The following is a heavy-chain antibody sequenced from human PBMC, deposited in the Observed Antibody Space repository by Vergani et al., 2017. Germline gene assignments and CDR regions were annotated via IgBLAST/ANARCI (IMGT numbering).Heavy chain of an antibody. J-gene: IGHJ3*02. CDR3: ARNPYCGGDCYSDAFDI. Sequence: QVQLQESGPGLVKPSQTLSLTCSVSGVSVSSTAFYWNWIRQPAGKGLEWIGRIYGSGNINYNPSLKSRVTISVDTSKNQFSLKLSSVTAADTAVYYCARNPYCGGDCYSDAFDIWGQGTMVTVSS. V-gene: IGHV4-61*02. CDR2: IYGSGNI. CDR1: GVSVSSTAFY. D-gene: IGHD2-21*02.